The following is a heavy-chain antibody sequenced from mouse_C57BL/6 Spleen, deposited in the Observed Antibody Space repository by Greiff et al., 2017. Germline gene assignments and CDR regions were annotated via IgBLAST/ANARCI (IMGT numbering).Heavy chain of an antibody. CDR3: TTDGYLFAY. CDR2: IRLKSDNYAT. J-gene: IGHJ3*01. Sequence: VQLKQSGGGLVQPGGSMKLSCVASGFTFSNYWMNWVRQSPEKGLEWVAQIRLKSDNYATHYAESVKGRFTISRDDSKSSVYLQMNNLRAEDTGIYYCTTDGYLFAYWGQGTLVTVSA. V-gene: IGHV6-3*01. CDR1: GFTFSNYW. D-gene: IGHD2-3*01.